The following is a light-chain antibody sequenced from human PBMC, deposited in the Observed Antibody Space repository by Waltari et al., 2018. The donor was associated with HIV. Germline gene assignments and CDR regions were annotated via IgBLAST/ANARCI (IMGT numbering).Light chain of an antibody. J-gene: IGKJ2*01. Sequence: DVVVTQTPDSLAESVGVRATLNWKPSRNLFYSAMNKSVLAWYQQQPGQRPQLLIYWASTRESGVPDLFRGSGSGTDFHLSISSLQAEDVAVYCCHQYYSVPDTFGPGTKLEIK. V-gene: IGKV4-1*01. CDR1: RNLFYSAMNKSV. CDR2: WAS. CDR3: HQYYSVPDT.